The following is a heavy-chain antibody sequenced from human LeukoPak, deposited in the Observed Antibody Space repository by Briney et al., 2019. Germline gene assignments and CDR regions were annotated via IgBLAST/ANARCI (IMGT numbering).Heavy chain of an antibody. J-gene: IGHJ4*02. CDR1: GGSFSGYY. Sequence: SETLSLTCVVYGGSFSGYYWSWIRQPPGKGLEWIGEINHSGSTNYNPSLKSRVTISVDTSKNQFSLKLSSVTAADTAVYYCARVMYYYGSGSYRGYFDYWGQGTLVTVSS. V-gene: IGHV4-34*01. CDR3: ARVMYYYGSGSYRGYFDY. CDR2: INHSGST. D-gene: IGHD3-10*01.